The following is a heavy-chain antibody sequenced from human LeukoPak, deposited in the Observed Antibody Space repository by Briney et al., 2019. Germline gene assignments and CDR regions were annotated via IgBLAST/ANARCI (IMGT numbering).Heavy chain of an antibody. V-gene: IGHV1-69*13. Sequence: GASVKVSCKASGYTFTGYYMHWVRQAPGQGLEWMGGIIPIFDTADYAQTFQGRVTITADESTSTAYMELTSLRSEDTAVYYCARDRLPVGATGWFDPWGQGTLVTVSS. CDR3: ARDRLPVGATGWFDP. CDR2: IIPIFDTA. J-gene: IGHJ5*02. CDR1: GYTFTGYY. D-gene: IGHD1-26*01.